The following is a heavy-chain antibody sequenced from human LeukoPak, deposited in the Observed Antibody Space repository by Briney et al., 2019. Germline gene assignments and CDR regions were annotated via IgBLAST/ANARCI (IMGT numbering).Heavy chain of an antibody. Sequence: GGSLRLSCAASGFTFSTSSLNWVRQAPGKGLEWVSSISSSRSYIYYADSVKGRFTISRDNAKNLLYLQMNSLGAEDTAIYYCAREGGFCFGDTCRFFDFWGQGTLVTVSS. D-gene: IGHD2-15*01. V-gene: IGHV3-21*01. CDR3: AREGGFCFGDTCRFFDF. J-gene: IGHJ4*02. CDR2: ISSSRSYI. CDR1: GFTFSTSS.